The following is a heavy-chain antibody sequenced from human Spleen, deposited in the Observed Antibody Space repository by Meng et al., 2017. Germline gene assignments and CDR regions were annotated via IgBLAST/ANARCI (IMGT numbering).Heavy chain of an antibody. V-gene: IGHV1-69*13. D-gene: IGHD1-14*01. Sequence: QVQLVQSWRGVKKPGSSVNVACKTSGGSFSTHTFSWVRQAPGQGLECMGGLIAVFDKTKAAPRFQDRVTFTADESTSTAYMELSSLTFDDTAVYFCARGRRNEPLFDYWGQGTLVTVSS. J-gene: IGHJ4*02. CDR3: ARGRRNEPLFDY. CDR1: GGSFSTHT. CDR2: LIAVFDKT.